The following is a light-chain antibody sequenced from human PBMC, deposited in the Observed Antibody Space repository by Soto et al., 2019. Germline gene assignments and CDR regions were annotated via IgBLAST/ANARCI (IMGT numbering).Light chain of an antibody. J-gene: IGKJ5*01. CDR3: QKFNTAPLT. V-gene: IGKV1-27*01. Sequence: DIQMTQSPSSLSASVGDRVTITCRASQDISVYLAWYQQKPGKVPKLLIYSAYTLQSGVPSRFSGSGSGTDFTLTISILQPEDVATYYCQKFNTAPLTFGQGTRLEIK. CDR1: QDISVY. CDR2: SAY.